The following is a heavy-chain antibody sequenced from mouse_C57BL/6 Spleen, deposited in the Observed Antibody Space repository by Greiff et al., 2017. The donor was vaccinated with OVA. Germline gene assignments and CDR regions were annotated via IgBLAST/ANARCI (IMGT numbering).Heavy chain of an antibody. CDR3: AREDGSSSAWFAY. CDR1: GYTFTSYW. CDR2: IHPNSGST. V-gene: IGHV1-64*01. D-gene: IGHD1-1*01. J-gene: IGHJ3*01. Sequence: QVQLKQPGAELVKPGASVKLSCKASGYTFTSYWMHWVKQRPGQGLEWIGMIHPNSGSTNYNEKFKSKATLTVDKSSSTAYMQLSSLTSEDSVVYYCAREDGSSSAWFAYWGQGTLVTVSA.